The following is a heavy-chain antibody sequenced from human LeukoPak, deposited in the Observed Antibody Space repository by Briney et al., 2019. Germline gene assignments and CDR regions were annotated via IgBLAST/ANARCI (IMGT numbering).Heavy chain of an antibody. V-gene: IGHV3-21*01. CDR1: GFTFSSYS. CDR3: ARDGYYGSGSYSYYYGMDV. D-gene: IGHD3-10*01. J-gene: IGHJ6*04. CDR2: TSSSSYI. Sequence: GGSLRLSCAASGFTFSSYSMNWVRQAPGKGLEWVSSTSSSSYIYYADSVKDRFTISRDNAKNSLYLQMNSLRAEDTAVYYCARDGYYGSGSYSYYYGMDVWGKGTTVTVSS.